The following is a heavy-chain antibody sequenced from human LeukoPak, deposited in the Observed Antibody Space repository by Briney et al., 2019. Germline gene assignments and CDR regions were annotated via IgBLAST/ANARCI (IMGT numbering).Heavy chain of an antibody. CDR1: GYTFTSYG. CDR3: ARVCSTSCYGAFDI. CDR2: ISAYNGNT. D-gene: IGHD2-2*01. J-gene: IGHJ3*02. V-gene: IGHV1-18*01. Sequence: ASVKVSCKASGYTFTSYGISWVRQAPGQGLEWMGWISAYNGNTNYAQKLQGRVTMTTDTSTSTAYMELRSLRSDDTAVYYCARVCSTSCYGAFDIWGQGTMVTVSS.